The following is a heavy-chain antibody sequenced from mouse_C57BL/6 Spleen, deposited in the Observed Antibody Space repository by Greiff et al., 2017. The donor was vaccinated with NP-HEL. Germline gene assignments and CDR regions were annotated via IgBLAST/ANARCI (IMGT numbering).Heavy chain of an antibody. D-gene: IGHD2-3*01. CDR3: AVNDGYYHAMDY. Sequence: VQLQQSGPELVKPGASVKISCKASGYSFTGYYMNWVKQSPEKSPEWIGEINPSTGGTTYNQKFKAKATLTVDKSSSTAYMQLKSLTSEDSAVYYCAVNDGYYHAMDYWGQGTSVTVSS. CDR1: GYSFTGYY. V-gene: IGHV1-42*01. CDR2: INPSTGGT. J-gene: IGHJ4*01.